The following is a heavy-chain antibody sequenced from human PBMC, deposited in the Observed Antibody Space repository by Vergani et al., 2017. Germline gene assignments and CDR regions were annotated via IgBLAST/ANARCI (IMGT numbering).Heavy chain of an antibody. J-gene: IGHJ4*02. Sequence: QVQLQESGPGLVKPSQTLSLTCTVSGGSISSGGYYWSWIRQHPGKGLEWIGYIYYTGSTYYNPSLKSRVTISVDTSKNQFSLKLSSVTAADTAVFYCARADDTSGYYYGIVASNFYYWGQGTLVTVSS. D-gene: IGHD3-22*01. CDR2: IYYTGST. CDR3: ARADDTSGYYYGIVASNFYY. V-gene: IGHV4-31*03. CDR1: GGSISSGGYY.